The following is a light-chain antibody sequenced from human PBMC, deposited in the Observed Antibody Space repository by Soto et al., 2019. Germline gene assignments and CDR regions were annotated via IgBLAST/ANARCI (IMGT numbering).Light chain of an antibody. Sequence: EIVLTQTPGTLSLSPGERATLSCRASQSVSSSYLAWYQQKPGQAPRLLIYGASSRATGIPERFSGSGSGTDFTLTISGLETIDVAVDYYQEYGNSPPYTFGQGTKLEIK. V-gene: IGKV3-20*01. J-gene: IGKJ2*01. CDR1: QSVSSSY. CDR3: QEYGNSPPYT. CDR2: GAS.